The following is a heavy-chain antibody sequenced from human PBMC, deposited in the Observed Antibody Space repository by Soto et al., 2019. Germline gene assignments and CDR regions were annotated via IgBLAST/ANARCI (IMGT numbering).Heavy chain of an antibody. J-gene: IGHJ5*02. CDR3: AREGWLEWSGSGSYNWFDP. D-gene: IGHD3-10*01. CDR1: GFTFSSYA. V-gene: IGHV3-30-3*01. Sequence: GGSLRLSCAASGFTFSSYAMHWVRQAPGKGLEWVAVISYDGSNKYYADSVKGRFTISRDNSKNTLYLQMNSLRAEDTAVYYCAREGWLEWSGSGSYNWFDPWGQGTLVTVSS. CDR2: ISYDGSNK.